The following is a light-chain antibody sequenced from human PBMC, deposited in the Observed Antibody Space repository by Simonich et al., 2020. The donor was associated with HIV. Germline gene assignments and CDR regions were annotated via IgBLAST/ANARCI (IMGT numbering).Light chain of an antibody. CDR1: QSVSSY. J-gene: IGKJ2*01. CDR2: DAS. Sequence: EIVLTQSPATLSLSPGERATLSCRASQSVSSYLAWYQQKPGQAPRLLIYDASNRATGIPARFSGSGSGTDFTLTISSLQSEDFVVYYCQQYNNWPYTFGQGTKLEIK. CDR3: QQYNNWPYT. V-gene: IGKV3-11*01.